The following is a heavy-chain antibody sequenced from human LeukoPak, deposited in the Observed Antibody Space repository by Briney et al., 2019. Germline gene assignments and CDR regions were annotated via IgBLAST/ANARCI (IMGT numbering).Heavy chain of an antibody. CDR1: GFTFNNYA. J-gene: IGHJ2*01. CDR3: AKARPPNYMRNLDNYSEL. Sequence: GGSLRLSCAVSGFTFNNYAMTWVRQAPGKGLEWVSTISNSGGETYYADSGKGRFTIPRDNSKNTLYLQMNSLRGEDTAVYYCAKARPPNYMRNLDNYSELWGRGTLVTVSS. V-gene: IGHV3-23*01. D-gene: IGHD1/OR15-1a*01. CDR2: ISNSGGET.